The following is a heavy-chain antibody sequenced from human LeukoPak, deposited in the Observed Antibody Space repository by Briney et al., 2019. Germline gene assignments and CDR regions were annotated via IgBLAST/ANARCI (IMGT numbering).Heavy chain of an antibody. V-gene: IGHV4-34*01. CDR3: GRGLYGSSWYFDY. CDR2: INHSGST. Sequence: SETLSLTCAVYGGSFSGYYWSWIRQPPGKGLEWIGEINHSGSTNYNPSLKSRVTISVDTSKNQFSLKLSSVTAADTAVYYCGRGLYGSSWYFDYWGQGTLVTVSS. CDR1: GGSFSGYY. D-gene: IGHD6-13*01. J-gene: IGHJ4*02.